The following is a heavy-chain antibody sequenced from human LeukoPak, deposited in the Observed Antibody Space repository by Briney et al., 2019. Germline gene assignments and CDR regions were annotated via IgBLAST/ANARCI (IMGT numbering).Heavy chain of an antibody. CDR3: ARRCGGDCSSGGFDY. CDR1: GGSISRHY. CDR2: IYYSGRT. D-gene: IGHD2-21*02. J-gene: IGHJ4*02. V-gene: IGHV4-59*11. Sequence: SETLSLTCTVSGGSISRHYWSWIRQPPGEGREWIGYIYYSGRTNYNPSLKTRVTTSVDTSKDQFSLKLSSVTAADTAVYYCARRCGGDCSSGGFDYWGQGTLVTVSS.